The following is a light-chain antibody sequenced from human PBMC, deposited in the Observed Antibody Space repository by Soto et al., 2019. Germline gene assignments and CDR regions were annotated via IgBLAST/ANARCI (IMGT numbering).Light chain of an antibody. Sequence: DIQMTQSPSSLSASVGDRVTITCQASQDIRKYLNWYQQKPGKAPKLLIYDASNLKTGVPSRFSGRGSGTDFTFTISSLQADDIATYYCLQHSSYPWTFGQGTKVEIK. CDR2: DAS. V-gene: IGKV1-33*01. CDR3: LQHSSYPWT. CDR1: QDIRKY. J-gene: IGKJ1*01.